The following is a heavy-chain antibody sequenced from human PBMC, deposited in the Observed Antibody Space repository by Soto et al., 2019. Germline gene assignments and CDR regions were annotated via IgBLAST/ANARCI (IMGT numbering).Heavy chain of an antibody. V-gene: IGHV3-23*01. CDR1: GFTFSDYV. D-gene: IGHD6-19*01. CDR2: ISGSGGSS. CDR3: AKDHLPERYSSGWYAGGGDVDV. Sequence: EVQLLESGGGLVQRGGSLRLSCAVSGFTFSDYVMSWVRQAPGRGLEWVSAISGSGGSSYYADSVKGRFTISRDNSKNTLYLQMNSLRAEDTAVYFCAKDHLPERYSSGWYAGGGDVDVWGKGTTVTVSS. J-gene: IGHJ6*04.